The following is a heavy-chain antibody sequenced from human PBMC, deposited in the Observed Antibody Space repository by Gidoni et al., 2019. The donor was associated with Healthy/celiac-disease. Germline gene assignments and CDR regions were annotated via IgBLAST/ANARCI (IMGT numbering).Heavy chain of an antibody. Sequence: EVQLLESGGGLVQPGGSLRLSCAASGFTFSSYAMSWVRQAQGKGLEWFSVISGRGGSTYYADPVKGRFTISRDNSKNTRYLQMNSLRAEDTAVYYCAKEGGGATTFDYWGQGTLVTVSS. J-gene: IGHJ4*02. CDR1: GFTFSSYA. D-gene: IGHD5-12*01. V-gene: IGHV3-23*01. CDR3: AKEGGGATTFDY. CDR2: ISGRGGST.